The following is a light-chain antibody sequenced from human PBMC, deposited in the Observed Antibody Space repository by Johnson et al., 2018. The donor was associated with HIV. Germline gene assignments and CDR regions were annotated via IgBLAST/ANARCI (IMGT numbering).Light chain of an antibody. CDR2: DNN. J-gene: IGLJ1*01. Sequence: QSILTQPPSVSAAPGQKVTISCSGSNSNIGNNYVSWYQQVPGTAPKLLLYDNNKRPSGIPDRFSGSTSGTSATLGIPGLQTGDDADYYCGTWDSSLSAGGVFGTGTKVTVL. CDR1: NSNIGNNY. V-gene: IGLV1-51*01. CDR3: GTWDSSLSAGGV.